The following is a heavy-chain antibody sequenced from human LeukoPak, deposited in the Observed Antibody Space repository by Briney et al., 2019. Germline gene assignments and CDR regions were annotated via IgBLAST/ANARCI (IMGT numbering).Heavy chain of an antibody. Sequence: GGSLRLSCAASGFTFDDCAMHWVRQAPGEGLEWVSGISWNSGSIGYADSVKGRFTISRDNTKNSLFLQMNSLRAEDTALYYCAKDRGSSGYLDYFDYWGQGTLVTVSS. J-gene: IGHJ4*02. CDR2: ISWNSGSI. CDR3: AKDRGSSGYLDYFDY. V-gene: IGHV3-9*01. CDR1: GFTFDDCA. D-gene: IGHD3-22*01.